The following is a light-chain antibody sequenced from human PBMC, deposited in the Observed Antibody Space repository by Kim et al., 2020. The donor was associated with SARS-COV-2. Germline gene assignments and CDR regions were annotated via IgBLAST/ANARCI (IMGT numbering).Light chain of an antibody. CDR2: DAS. CDR3: QQYGGSPT. V-gene: IGKV3-20*01. J-gene: IGKJ1*01. CDR1: QSVASN. Sequence: EIVLTQSPDTLSLSTGDRAALSCRASQSVASNLAWYQHRPGQPPRLLIYDASKSASRIPDRFSGSGSGTDFTLTISRLEPEDFAIYYCQQYGGSPTFGQGTKVEIK.